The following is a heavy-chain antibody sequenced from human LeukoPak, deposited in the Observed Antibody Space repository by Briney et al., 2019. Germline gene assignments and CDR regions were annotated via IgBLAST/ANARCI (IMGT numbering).Heavy chain of an antibody. V-gene: IGHV3-23*01. D-gene: IGHD3-3*01. CDR1: GFTISSYA. CDR3: ARASPDTVFGVVR. CDR2: ISEGGSST. Sequence: GGSLRLSCAASGFTISSYAMSWVRQAPGKGLEWVSTISEGGSSTYYADSVKGQFTVSRDNSKNTLYLQMNSLRAEDTAVYYCARASPDTVFGVVRWGQGTLVTVSS. J-gene: IGHJ4*02.